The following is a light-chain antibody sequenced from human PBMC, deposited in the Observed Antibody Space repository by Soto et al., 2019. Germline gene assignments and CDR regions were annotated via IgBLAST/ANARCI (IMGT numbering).Light chain of an antibody. V-gene: IGLV2-14*01. Sequence: QSVLTQPASVSGSPGQSITISCTGTSSDVGGYNYVSWYQQHPGKAPKLMIYDVSNRPSGVSNRFSGSKSGNTASLTISGLQAEDEADYYCSSYTSSSTGHVVFGGGTKLTVL. J-gene: IGLJ2*01. CDR2: DVS. CDR1: SSDVGGYNY. CDR3: SSYTSSSTGHVV.